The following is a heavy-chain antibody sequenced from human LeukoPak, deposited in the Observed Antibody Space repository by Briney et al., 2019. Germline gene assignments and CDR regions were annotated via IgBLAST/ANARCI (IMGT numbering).Heavy chain of an antibody. Sequence: ASVKLSCKASGGTFSSYAISWVRQAPGQGLEWMGGIIPIFGTANYAQKFQGRVTITADKSTSTAYMELSSLRSEDTAVYYCARGYSYGYGYYYYMDVWGKGTTVTISS. CDR2: IIPIFGTA. V-gene: IGHV1-69*06. CDR1: GGTFSSYA. J-gene: IGHJ6*03. D-gene: IGHD5-18*01. CDR3: ARGYSYGYGYYYYMDV.